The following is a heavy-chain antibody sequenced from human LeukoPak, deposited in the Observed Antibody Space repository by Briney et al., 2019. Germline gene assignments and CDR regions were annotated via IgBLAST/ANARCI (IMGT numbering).Heavy chain of an antibody. CDR1: GGSISSGSYY. Sequence: SETLSLTCTVSGGSISSGSYYWRWIPQPAGKGLEWIGRIYTSGSTNYNPSLKSRVTISVDTTKNQFSLKLSSVTAADTAVYYCARDYPLVYCSSTSCPGAYYYMDVWGKGTTVTVSS. CDR2: IYTSGST. V-gene: IGHV4-61*02. CDR3: ARDYPLVYCSSTSCPGAYYYMDV. J-gene: IGHJ6*03. D-gene: IGHD2-2*01.